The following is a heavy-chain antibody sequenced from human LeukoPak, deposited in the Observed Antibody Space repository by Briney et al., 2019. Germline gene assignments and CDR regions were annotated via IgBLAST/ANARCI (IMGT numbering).Heavy chain of an antibody. CDR3: ARGSVWGSYER. CDR2: IYYSGST. V-gene: IGHV4-61*01. J-gene: IGHJ4*02. Sequence: PSETLSLTCTVSGGSVSSGSYYWSWIRQPPGKGLEWIGYIYYSGSTNYNPSLKSRVTISVDTSKNQFSLKLSSVTAADTAVYYCARGSVWGSYERWGQGTLVTVSS. D-gene: IGHD3-16*01. CDR1: GGSVSSGSYY.